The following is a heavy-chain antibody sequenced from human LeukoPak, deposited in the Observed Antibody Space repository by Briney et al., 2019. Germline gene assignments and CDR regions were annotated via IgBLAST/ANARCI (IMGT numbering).Heavy chain of an antibody. CDR1: GGSISSGSYY. CDR3: ARVTPGFTIFGVAPVGYFDL. D-gene: IGHD3-3*01. V-gene: IGHV4-61*02. J-gene: IGHJ2*01. CDR2: IYTSGST. Sequence: SETLSLTCTVSGGSISSGSYYWSWIRQPAGKGLEWIGRIYTSGSTNYNPSLKSRVTISVDTSKNQFSLKLSSVTAADTAVYYCARVTPGFTIFGVAPVGYFDLWGRGTLVTVSS.